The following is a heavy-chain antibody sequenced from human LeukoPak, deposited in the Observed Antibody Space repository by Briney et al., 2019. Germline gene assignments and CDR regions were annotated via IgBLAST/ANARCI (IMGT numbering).Heavy chain of an antibody. CDR2: ISGSGSTI. CDR3: ATLWVPVAGTTQPLL. CDR1: GFTFSSYE. J-gene: IGHJ4*02. Sequence: HPGGSLRLSCAASGFTFSSYEMNWVRQAPGKGLEWVSYISGSGSTIYYGDSLKGRFTISRDNANNSLYLQMNSLRVEDTAVYYCATLWVPVAGTTQPLLWGQGTLVTVSS. V-gene: IGHV3-48*03. D-gene: IGHD6-19*01.